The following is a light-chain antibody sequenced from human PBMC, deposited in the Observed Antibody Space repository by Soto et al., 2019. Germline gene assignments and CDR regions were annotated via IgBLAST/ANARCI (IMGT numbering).Light chain of an antibody. CDR1: SSDVGSHKS. CDR2: EVN. J-gene: IGLJ1*01. Sequence: QSVLTQPPSVSGSPGQSVTISCSGSSSDVGSHKSVSWYKQAPGTSPKLMIFEVNNRPSGVPDRFSESKSGNTASLTISGLQPEDEADYYCSAYIASITSHGFGTGTKLPVL. CDR3: SAYIASITSHG. V-gene: IGLV2-18*02.